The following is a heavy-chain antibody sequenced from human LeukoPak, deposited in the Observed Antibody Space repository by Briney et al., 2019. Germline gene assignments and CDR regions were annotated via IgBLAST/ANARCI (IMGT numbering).Heavy chain of an antibody. Sequence: ASVKVSCKASGYTFSGHYIHWLRQARGQGLEWMGWINPSGGTNYAQRFQGRVTMTRDTSITTAYMELSSLTSDDTAMYYCARVVQGYGKGIFSNNFDYWGQGTLVTVSS. CDR3: ARVVQGYGKGIFSNNFDY. CDR1: GYTFSGHY. V-gene: IGHV1-2*02. CDR2: INPSGGT. J-gene: IGHJ4*02. D-gene: IGHD5-18*01.